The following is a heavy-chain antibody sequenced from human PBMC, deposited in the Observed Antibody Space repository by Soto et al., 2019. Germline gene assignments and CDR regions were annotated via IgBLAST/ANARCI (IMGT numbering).Heavy chain of an antibody. D-gene: IGHD2-2*02. J-gene: IGHJ6*02. CDR1: GFIFIGSA. CDR2: IRSRANNFAA. Sequence: PGGSLRVSCAASGFIFIGSAIHWVRQASGKGLEWVGRIRSRANNFAASSAASVKGRFTFSRDDSKNTAYLQMNTLKPEDTAVYYCARGQGAAIGDYYYHGMDVCSQGATVT. CDR3: ARGQGAAIGDYYYHGMDV. V-gene: IGHV3-73*01.